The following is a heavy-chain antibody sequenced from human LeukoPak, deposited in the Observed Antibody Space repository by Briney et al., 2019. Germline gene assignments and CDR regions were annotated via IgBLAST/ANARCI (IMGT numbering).Heavy chain of an antibody. CDR3: ARHGYYGPLDAFDI. D-gene: IGHD3-22*01. CDR2: IYTSGST. J-gene: IGHJ3*02. Sequence: SETLSLTCTVSGGSITTFFWSWIRQPAGKGLEWIGRIYTSGSTNYNPSLKSRVTISVDTSKNQFSLKLSSVTAADTAVYYCARHGYYGPLDAFDIWGQGTMVAVSS. V-gene: IGHV4-4*07. CDR1: GGSITTFF.